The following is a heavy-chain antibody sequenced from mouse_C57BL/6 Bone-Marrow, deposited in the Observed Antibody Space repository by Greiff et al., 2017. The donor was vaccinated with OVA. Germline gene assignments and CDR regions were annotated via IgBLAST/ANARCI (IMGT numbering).Heavy chain of an antibody. V-gene: IGHV5-6*01. J-gene: IGHJ2*01. CDR2: IISGGSYT. CDR3: ARYEGIYYDSEFDY. Sequence: EVQGVESGGDLVKPGGSLKLSCAASGFTFSSYGMSWVRQTPDKRLEWVATIISGGSYTYSPVSVQGRFTISRDNAKNTLYLQMGSLKSEDTAMYYCARYEGIYYDSEFDYWGQGTTLTVSS. CDR1: GFTFSSYG. D-gene: IGHD2-4*01.